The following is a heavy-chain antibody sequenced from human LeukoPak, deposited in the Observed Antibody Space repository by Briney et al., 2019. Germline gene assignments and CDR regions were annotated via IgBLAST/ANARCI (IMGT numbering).Heavy chain of an antibody. V-gene: IGHV1-18*01. J-gene: IGHJ4*02. Sequence: ASVKVSCKASGYTFTSYGISWVRQAPGQGLEWMGWISAYNGNTNYAQKLQGRVTMTTDTSTSTAYMELRSLRSDDTAVYYCARDSSGWYSAHEFDYWGQGTLVTVSS. CDR2: ISAYNGNT. CDR3: ARDSSGWYSAHEFDY. CDR1: GYTFTSYG. D-gene: IGHD6-19*01.